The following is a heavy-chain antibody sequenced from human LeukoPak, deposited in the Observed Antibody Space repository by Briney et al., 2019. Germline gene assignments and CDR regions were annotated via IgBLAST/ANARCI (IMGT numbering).Heavy chain of an antibody. V-gene: IGHV1-18*01. J-gene: IGHJ5*02. Sequence: ASVKVSCKASGYTFTSYGISWVRQAPGQGLEWMGWISVYNGYTNYAQKLQGRVTMTTDTSTNMAYMELRSLRSDDTAVYYCARDREVVVAIPGTFDTWGQGTLVTVSS. CDR1: GYTFTSYG. CDR2: ISVYNGYT. D-gene: IGHD2-15*01. CDR3: ARDREVVVAIPGTFDT.